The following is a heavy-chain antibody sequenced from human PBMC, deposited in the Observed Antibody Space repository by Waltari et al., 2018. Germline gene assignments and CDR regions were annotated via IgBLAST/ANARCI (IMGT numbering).Heavy chain of an antibody. CDR2: MNPNSGNI. D-gene: IGHD1-1*01. V-gene: IGHV1-8*01. CDR3: ATAQNCVHAYYYYYYMSV. CDR1: GYTFTRYD. Sequence: QVQLVQSGAEVKKPGASGKGSCKASGYTFTRYDSNWVRQATGQGLEWMGWMNPNSGNIGYAQQFQGTVTMIRHTSTSTAYMELSSLRSEHTAVYYCATAQNCVHAYYYYYYMSVCGKGTPVTVSS. J-gene: IGHJ6*03.